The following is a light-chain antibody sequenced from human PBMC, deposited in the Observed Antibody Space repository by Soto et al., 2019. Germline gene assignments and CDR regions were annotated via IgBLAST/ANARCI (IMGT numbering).Light chain of an antibody. CDR1: QSVSSSY. J-gene: IGKJ2*01. CDR3: QQYGSSPQT. V-gene: IGKV3-20*01. Sequence: EIVLTQSPGTLSLSPGERATLSCRASQSVSSSYLAWYQQKPGQAPRLLIYGASSRATGIPDRFSGSGSGTDFTITISRLEPEDFAVYYCQQYGSSPQTFGQVTKLEIK. CDR2: GAS.